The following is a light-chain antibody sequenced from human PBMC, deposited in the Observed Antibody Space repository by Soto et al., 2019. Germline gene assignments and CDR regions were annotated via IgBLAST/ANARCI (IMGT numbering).Light chain of an antibody. J-gene: IGKJ2*01. V-gene: IGKV3-15*01. Sequence: EIVMTQSPATLSVSPGERATLSCRASQSVSSDLAWYHQKPGQAPRLLIYGASTRATGIPARFSGSGSGTEFSLTINSLQSEDFAVYYCQQYDNGPPYTFGQGTKVDI. CDR3: QQYDNGPPYT. CDR2: GAS. CDR1: QSVSSD.